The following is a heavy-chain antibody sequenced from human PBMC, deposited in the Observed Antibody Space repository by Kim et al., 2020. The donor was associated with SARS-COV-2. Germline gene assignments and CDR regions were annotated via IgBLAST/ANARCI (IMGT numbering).Heavy chain of an antibody. CDR3: ARDLEMATTIFDY. J-gene: IGHJ4*02. D-gene: IGHD5-12*01. Sequence: YADSVKGQFTIARDNAKNSLYLQMNGLRAEDTAVYYCARDLEMATTIFDYWGQGTLVTVSS. V-gene: IGHV3-21*01.